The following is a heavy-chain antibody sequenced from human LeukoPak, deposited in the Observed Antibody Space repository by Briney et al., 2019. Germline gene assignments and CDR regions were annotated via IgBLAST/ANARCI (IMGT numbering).Heavy chain of an antibody. Sequence: ASVKVSCKASGYTFTSYGISWVRQALGQGLEWMGWISAYNGNTNYAQKLQGRVTMTTDTSTSTAYMELRSLRSDDTAVYYCARSGDYYDSSGYRYWRQGPLVTVSS. V-gene: IGHV1-18*01. CDR3: ARSGDYYDSSGYRY. CDR1: GYTFTSYG. D-gene: IGHD3-22*01. J-gene: IGHJ4*02. CDR2: ISAYNGNT.